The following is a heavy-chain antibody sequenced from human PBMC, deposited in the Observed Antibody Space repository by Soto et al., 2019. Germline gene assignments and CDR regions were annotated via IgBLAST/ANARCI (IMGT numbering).Heavy chain of an antibody. CDR2: IYYSGST. CDR3: ATLLAWYSSKQFDP. J-gene: IGHJ5*02. V-gene: IGHV4-31*03. CDR1: GGSISSGGYY. D-gene: IGHD3-3*01. Sequence: SETLALTCTFSGGSISSGGYYWSWIRQHPGKGLEWIGYIYYSGSTYYNPSLKSRVTISVDTSKNQFSLKLSSVTAADTAVYYCATLLAWYSSKQFDPWGQGTLVTVSS.